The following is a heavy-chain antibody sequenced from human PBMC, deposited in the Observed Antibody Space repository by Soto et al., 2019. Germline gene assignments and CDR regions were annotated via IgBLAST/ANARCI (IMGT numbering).Heavy chain of an antibody. CDR3: ARVSSRFLEWPLDY. CDR1: EVTSKNAW. Sequence: VLLRHSWAASEVTSKNAWVNCVLKTPGKGLEWVSYISSSSSTIYYADSVRGRFTISRDNSKNTLYLQMNSLRAEDTAVYYCARVSSRFLEWPLDYWGQGTRVTVSS. D-gene: IGHD3-3*01. V-gene: IGHV3-48*01. J-gene: IGHJ4*02. CDR2: ISSSSSTI.